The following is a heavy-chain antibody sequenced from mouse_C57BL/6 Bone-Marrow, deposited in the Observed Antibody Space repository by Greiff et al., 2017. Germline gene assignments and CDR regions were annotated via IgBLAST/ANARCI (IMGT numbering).Heavy chain of an antibody. Sequence: QVQLKQSGAELARPGASVKLSCKASGYTFTSYGISWVKQRTGQGLEWIGAIYPRRGNTYYNEKFKGKATLTADKSSSTAYMGLLSLTSEDSAFYFCAGSSGPAYWGQGTLVTVSA. D-gene: IGHD3-2*02. V-gene: IGHV1-81*01. J-gene: IGHJ3*01. CDR2: IYPRRGNT. CDR3: AGSSGPAY. CDR1: GYTFTSYG.